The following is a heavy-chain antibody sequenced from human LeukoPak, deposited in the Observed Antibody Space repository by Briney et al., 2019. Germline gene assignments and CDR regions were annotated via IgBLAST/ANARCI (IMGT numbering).Heavy chain of an antibody. CDR3: ARDPTAATPQYFDY. D-gene: IGHD1-14*01. J-gene: IGHJ4*02. Sequence: GGSLRLSCAASGFTFSGYGMHWVRQAPGKGLEWVAVIWYDGSNKYYADSVKGRFTISRDNSKNRLYLQMNSLRAGDTAVYYCARDPTAATPQYFDYWGQGTLVTVSS. CDR2: IWYDGSNK. CDR1: GFTFSGYG. V-gene: IGHV3-33*01.